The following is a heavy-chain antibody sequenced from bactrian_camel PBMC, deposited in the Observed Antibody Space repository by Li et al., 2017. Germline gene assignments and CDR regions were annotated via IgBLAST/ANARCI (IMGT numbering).Heavy chain of an antibody. CDR1: GYTYSSIR. CDR3: AAVRLGLLCDLRDSVPDS. CDR2: GIGRGNA. V-gene: IGHV3S40*01. J-gene: IGHJ4*01. D-gene: IGHD2*01. Sequence: VQLVESGGGSVQAGGSLRLSCAVSGYTYSSIRMAWFRQRQGKEREGVVSFGIGRGNAYYVDSVKGRFTISQDNAKNMVYLQMNSLKPEDTAMYSCAAVRLGLLCDLRDSVPDSWGQGTQVTVS.